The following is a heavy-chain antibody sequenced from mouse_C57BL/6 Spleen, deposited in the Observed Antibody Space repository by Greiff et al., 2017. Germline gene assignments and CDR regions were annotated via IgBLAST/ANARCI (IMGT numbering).Heavy chain of an antibody. CDR1: GYAFSSSW. Sequence: QVQLQQSGPELVKPGASVKISCKASGYAFSSSWMNWVKQRPGKGLEWIGRIYPGDGDTNYNGKFKGKATLTADKSSSTASMQLSSLTSEDSAVYFCAREGLCPWGQGTLVTVSA. V-gene: IGHV1-82*01. CDR3: AREGLCP. J-gene: IGHJ3*01. CDR2: IYPGDGDT. D-gene: IGHD6-5*01.